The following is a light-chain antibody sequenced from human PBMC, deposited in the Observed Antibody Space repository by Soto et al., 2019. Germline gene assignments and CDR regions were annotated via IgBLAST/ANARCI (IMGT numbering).Light chain of an antibody. V-gene: IGKV1-5*03. Sequence: DIQMTQSPSTLSASVGDRVTITCRASQSIDRWVAWYQQKPGKAPKLLIYRASSLESGVPSRFSGSGSGTEFTLTISSLQPDDFTTYYCQQYKTYTDTFAQGTKLEIK. J-gene: IGKJ2*01. CDR3: QQYKTYTDT. CDR1: QSIDRW. CDR2: RAS.